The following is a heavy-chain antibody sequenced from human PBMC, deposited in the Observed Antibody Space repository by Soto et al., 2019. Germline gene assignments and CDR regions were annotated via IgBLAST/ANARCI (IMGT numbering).Heavy chain of an antibody. Sequence: SETLSLTCAVSGASITSSNLWSWVRQPPGKGLEWIGEMYASGSTSYNPSLKSRVTISVDKSKNQLSLNLDSVTAADTALYYCAIETVAGRDYWGQGTLVTVSS. CDR1: GASITSSNL. V-gene: IGHV4-4*02. D-gene: IGHD6-19*01. J-gene: IGHJ4*02. CDR2: MYASGST. CDR3: AIETVAGRDY.